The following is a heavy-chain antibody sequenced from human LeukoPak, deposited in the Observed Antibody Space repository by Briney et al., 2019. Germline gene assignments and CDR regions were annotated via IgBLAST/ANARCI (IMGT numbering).Heavy chain of an antibody. V-gene: IGHV4-34*01. CDR3: ARRGGSGRAFDY. Sequence: SETLSLTCAVYGGSFSGYYWSWIRQPPGKGLEWIGEINHSGSTNYNPSLKSRVTISVDTPKNQFSLKLSSVTAADTAVYYCARRGGSGRAFDYWGQGTLVTVSS. D-gene: IGHD1-26*01. J-gene: IGHJ4*02. CDR2: INHSGST. CDR1: GGSFSGYY.